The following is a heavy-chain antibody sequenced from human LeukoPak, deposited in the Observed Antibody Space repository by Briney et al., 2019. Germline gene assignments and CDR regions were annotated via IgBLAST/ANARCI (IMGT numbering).Heavy chain of an antibody. D-gene: IGHD1-14*01. CDR1: GFTFSSYG. CDR2: IWYDGSNE. J-gene: IGHJ4*02. CDR3: AKAPPGLSLDS. Sequence: GGSLRLSCAASGFTFSSYGIHWVRQAPGKGLEWVAVIWYDGSNEYYADSVKGRFTISRDNSKNTLFLQMDSLRVEDTAVYYCAKAPPGLSLDSWGQGTLVTVSS. V-gene: IGHV3-30*02.